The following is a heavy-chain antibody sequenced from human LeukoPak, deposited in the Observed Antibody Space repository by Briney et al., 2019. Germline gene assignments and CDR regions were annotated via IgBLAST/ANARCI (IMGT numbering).Heavy chain of an antibody. CDR2: IYYSGST. CDR1: GGSISSYY. D-gene: IGHD3-22*01. J-gene: IGHJ4*02. CDR3: ASRYETYYDSSGYGY. Sequence: SGTLSLTCTVSGGSISSYYWSWIRQPPGKGLEWIGYIYYSGSTNYNPSLKSRVTISVDTSKNQFSLKLSSVTAADTAVYYCASRYETYYDSSGYGYWGQGTLVTVSS. V-gene: IGHV4-59*08.